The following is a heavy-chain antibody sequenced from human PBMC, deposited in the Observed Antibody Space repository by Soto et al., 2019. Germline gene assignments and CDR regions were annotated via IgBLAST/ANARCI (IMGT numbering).Heavy chain of an antibody. V-gene: IGHV3-23*01. CDR3: AKPSCGSGTDCRPFQH. D-gene: IGHD1-1*01. J-gene: IGHJ1*01. Sequence: GGSLRLSCEASGFMFSSYGMSWVRQAPGKGLEWVSAINSGGGTTSDADSVKGRLTISRDNSRNTLYLQMNSLRAEDTAVYYCAKPSCGSGTDCRPFQHWGQGILVTVSS. CDR2: INSGGGTT. CDR1: GFMFSSYG.